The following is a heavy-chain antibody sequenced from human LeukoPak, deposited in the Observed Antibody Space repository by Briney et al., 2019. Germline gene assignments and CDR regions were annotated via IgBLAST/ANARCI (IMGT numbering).Heavy chain of an antibody. Sequence: GGSLRLSCAASGFTFDDYAMHWVRQAPGKGLEWVSGISWNSGSIGYADSVKGRFTISRDNAKNSLYLQMNSLRAEDTALYYCAKLFDQASWVQQLDPGYYGMDVWGQGTTVTVSS. J-gene: IGHJ6*02. V-gene: IGHV3-9*01. D-gene: IGHD6-13*01. CDR2: ISWNSGSI. CDR1: GFTFDDYA. CDR3: AKLFDQASWVQQLDPGYYGMDV.